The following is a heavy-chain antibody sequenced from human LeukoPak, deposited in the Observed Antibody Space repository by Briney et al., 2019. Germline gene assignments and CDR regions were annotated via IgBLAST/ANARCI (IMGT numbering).Heavy chain of an antibody. Sequence: ASVKVSCKASGYAFTSYGISWVRQAPGQGLEWKGWINTNNGNTNYAQKLQGRVTITTDTYTSTSYMELRGLRSDATAVYYCARDMYYDSSGYFGYWGQGTLVTVSS. V-gene: IGHV1-18*01. D-gene: IGHD3-22*01. J-gene: IGHJ4*02. CDR2: INTNNGNT. CDR1: GYAFTSYG. CDR3: ARDMYYDSSGYFGY.